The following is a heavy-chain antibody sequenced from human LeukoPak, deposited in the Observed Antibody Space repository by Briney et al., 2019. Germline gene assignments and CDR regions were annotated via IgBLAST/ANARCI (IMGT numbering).Heavy chain of an antibody. CDR1: GFTFSNHY. V-gene: IGHV3-72*01. D-gene: IGHD6-13*01. CDR2: IRNRGNSYTA. J-gene: IGHJ4*02. CDR3: VRGFSGSATSSWYFDY. Sequence: AGGSLRLSCAASGFTFSNHYIVWVRQAPGKGLEWVGRIRNRGNSYTADYAASVKGRFTISRDDSKNSAYLQMNSLKTDDTAVYYCVRGFSGSATSSWYFDYWGQGTLVTVSS.